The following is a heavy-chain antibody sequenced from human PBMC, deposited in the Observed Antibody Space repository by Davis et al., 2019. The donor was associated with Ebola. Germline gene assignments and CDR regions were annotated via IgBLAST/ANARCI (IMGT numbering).Heavy chain of an antibody. D-gene: IGHD5-18*01. J-gene: IGHJ4*02. CDR3: ASIPRGYSYGFDY. CDR1: GGSISSSNW. V-gene: IGHV4-4*02. CDR2: IYHSGST. Sequence: GSLRLSCAVSGGSISSSNWWSWVRQPPGKGLEWIGEIYHSGSTNYNPSLKSRVTISVDTSKNQFSLKLSSVTAADTAVYYCASIPRGYSYGFDYWGQGTLVTVSS.